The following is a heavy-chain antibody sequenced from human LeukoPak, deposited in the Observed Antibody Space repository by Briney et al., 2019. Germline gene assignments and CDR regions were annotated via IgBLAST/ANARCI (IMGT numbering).Heavy chain of an antibody. CDR2: INPEESEK. J-gene: IGHJ4*02. Sequence: GGSLRLSCSTSGFTFSTYWIGWVRQTPGKGLEWVAHINPEESEKNYINSVKGRFTISRDNAKNSLYLQMNSLTDEDTAVYYCVREKVNGARTGSLFDYWGQGTLVTVSS. V-gene: IGHV3-7*01. D-gene: IGHD2-8*01. CDR3: VREKVNGARTGSLFDY. CDR1: GFTFSTYW.